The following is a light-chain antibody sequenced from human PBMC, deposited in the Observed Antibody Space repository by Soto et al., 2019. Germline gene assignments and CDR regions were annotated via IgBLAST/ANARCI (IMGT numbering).Light chain of an antibody. J-gene: IGLJ2*01. CDR2: GNN. CDR1: ASNVASNY. CDR3: ASWDDSLSGL. V-gene: IGLV1-47*01. Sequence: QAVVTQPPSASGTPGQRVTISCSGSASNVASNYIYWYQQLPGTAPKLLVFGNNQRPSGVPDRFSGSRSGTSASLAISGLRSEDEAIYFCASWDDSLSGLFGGGTKVTVL.